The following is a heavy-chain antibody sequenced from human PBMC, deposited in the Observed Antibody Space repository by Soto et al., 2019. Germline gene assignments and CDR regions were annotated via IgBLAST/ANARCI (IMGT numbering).Heavy chain of an antibody. CDR2: ILVGGST. CDR3: AKATATGGGAFEI. D-gene: IGHD2-8*02. Sequence: PGGSLRLSCAVSGFICSSYDMSSVRQAPGKGLEWVSTILVGGSTHYEDSVKGRFTISRDTSKNTVYLQMNSLTAGDTAVYYCAKATATGGGAFEIYGRGTLVTVS. V-gene: IGHV3-23*01. J-gene: IGHJ3*02. CDR1: GFICSSYD.